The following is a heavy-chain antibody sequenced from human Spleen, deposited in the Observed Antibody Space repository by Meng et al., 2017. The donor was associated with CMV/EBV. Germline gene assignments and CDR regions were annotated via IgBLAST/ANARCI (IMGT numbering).Heavy chain of an antibody. CDR1: GYRFTNYW. D-gene: IGHD2-8*01. J-gene: IGHJ4*02. CDR2: IYPGDSDT. V-gene: IGHV5-51*01. CDR3: AKLNGQMDAHY. Sequence: GGSLRLSCKASGYRFTNYWIGWVRQMPGKGLEWMGIIYPGDSDTRYSPSFQGQVTISADKSITTAYLQWSSLKASDTAMYYCAKLNGQMDAHYWGQGTLVTVSS.